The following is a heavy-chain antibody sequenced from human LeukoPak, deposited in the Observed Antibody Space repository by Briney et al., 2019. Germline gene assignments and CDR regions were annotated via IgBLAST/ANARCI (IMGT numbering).Heavy chain of an antibody. Sequence: GRSLRLSCAASGFTFSSYAMHWVRQAPGKGLEWVAVISYDGSNKYYADSVKGRFTISRDNSKNTLYLQMNSLRAEDTAVYYCARDTRYCSSTSCYIPHGMDVWGQGTTVTVSS. CDR1: GFTFSSYA. CDR2: ISYDGSNK. D-gene: IGHD2-2*02. J-gene: IGHJ6*02. V-gene: IGHV3-30*04. CDR3: ARDTRYCSSTSCYIPHGMDV.